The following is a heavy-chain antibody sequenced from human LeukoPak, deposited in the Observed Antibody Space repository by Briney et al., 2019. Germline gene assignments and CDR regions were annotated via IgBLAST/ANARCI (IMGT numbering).Heavy chain of an antibody. Sequence: GGSLRLSCAASGFTLSGYWMHWVRQAPGKGLVWVSRINSDGSSTSYADSVKGRFTISRDNAKNTLYLQMNSLRAEDTAVYYCARGRRQLWLLYWGQGTLVTVSS. V-gene: IGHV3-74*01. D-gene: IGHD5-18*01. CDR2: INSDGSST. CDR3: ARGRRQLWLLY. CDR1: GFTLSGYW. J-gene: IGHJ4*02.